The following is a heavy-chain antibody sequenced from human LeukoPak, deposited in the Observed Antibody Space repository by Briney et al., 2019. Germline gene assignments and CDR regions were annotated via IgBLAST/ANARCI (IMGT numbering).Heavy chain of an antibody. CDR2: IYYSGST. CDR1: GGSISSSSYY. V-gene: IGHV4-39*01. CDR3: ARQSTDAFDI. Sequence: SETLSLTCTVSGGSISSSSYYWDWIRQPPGKGLEWIGSIYYSGSTYYNPSLKSRVTISVDTSKNQFSLKLSSVTAADTAVYYCARQSTDAFDIWGQGTMVTVSS. J-gene: IGHJ3*02.